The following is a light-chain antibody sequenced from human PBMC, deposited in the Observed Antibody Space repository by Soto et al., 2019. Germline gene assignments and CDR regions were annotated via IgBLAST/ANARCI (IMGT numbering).Light chain of an antibody. V-gene: IGKV3-20*01. CDR2: GAS. CDR1: QYVSSGY. J-gene: IGKJ5*01. Sequence: VLTQSPGTLSLSPGASATLSCRASQYVSSGYLAWYQQQPGQAPRLLIXGASTRAAGIPDRFSGSGSGTDFTLTISRLEPEDFAGYYCQQYGSSPPSVTFGQGTRLEIK. CDR3: QQYGSSPPSVT.